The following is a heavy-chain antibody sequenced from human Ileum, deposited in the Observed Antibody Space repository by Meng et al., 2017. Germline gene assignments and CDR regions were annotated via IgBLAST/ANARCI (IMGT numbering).Heavy chain of an antibody. CDR1: SGSITSDTY. CDR2: ISHSGST. J-gene: IGHJ4*02. V-gene: IGHV4-4*02. D-gene: IGHD4-23*01. Sequence: VQLQESGPGLVKPSGTLSLTCAVSSGSITSDTYWSWVRLPPGKGLEWIGQISHSGSTFYNPSLKSRVTMSVDKSKSQFSLMLTSVTAADTAGYYCARHGGYYQGFWGQGTLVTVSS. CDR3: ARHGGYYQGF.